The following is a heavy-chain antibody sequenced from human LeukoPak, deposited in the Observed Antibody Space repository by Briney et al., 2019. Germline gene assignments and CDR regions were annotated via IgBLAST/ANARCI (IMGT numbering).Heavy chain of an antibody. J-gene: IGHJ3*02. CDR1: GGSIRSYY. Sequence: SETLSLTCTVSGGSIRSYYWSWVRQPPGKGLEWIGYIYYSGSTNYNPSLKSRVTISIDTSKHQFSLKLSSVTAADTAVYYCARHSVIGGSYSNAFDIWGQGTMVTVSS. V-gene: IGHV4-59*08. CDR2: IYYSGST. CDR3: ARHSVIGGSYSNAFDI. D-gene: IGHD3-10*01.